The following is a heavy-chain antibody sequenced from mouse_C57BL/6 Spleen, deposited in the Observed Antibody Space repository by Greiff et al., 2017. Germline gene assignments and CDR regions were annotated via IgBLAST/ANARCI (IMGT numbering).Heavy chain of an antibody. D-gene: IGHD1-1*01. J-gene: IGHJ4*01. CDR3: ARGYYYGSDYYAMDY. CDR2: IDPSDSYT. V-gene: IGHV1-50*01. Sequence: QVQLQQPGAELVKPGASVKLSCKASGYTFTSYWMQWVNQRPGQGLEWIGEIDPSDSYTNYNQKFKGKATLTVDTSSSTAYMQLSSLTSEDSAVYYCARGYYYGSDYYAMDYWGQGTSVTVSS. CDR1: GYTFTSYW.